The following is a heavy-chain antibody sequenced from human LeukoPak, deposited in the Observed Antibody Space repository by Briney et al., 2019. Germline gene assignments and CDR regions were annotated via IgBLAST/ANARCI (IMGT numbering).Heavy chain of an antibody. CDR2: ISWNSGSI. Sequence: PGRSLRLSCAASGFTFDDYAMHWVRQAPGKGLEWVSGISWNSGSIDYADSVKGRFTISRDNAKNSLYLQMNSLRAEDTALYYCAKPYEQQLVPDAFDIWGQGTMVTVSS. CDR3: AKPYEQQLVPDAFDI. D-gene: IGHD6-13*01. J-gene: IGHJ3*02. CDR1: GFTFDDYA. V-gene: IGHV3-9*01.